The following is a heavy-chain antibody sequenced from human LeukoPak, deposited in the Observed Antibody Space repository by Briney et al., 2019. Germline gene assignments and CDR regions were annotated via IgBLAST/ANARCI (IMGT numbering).Heavy chain of an antibody. CDR1: GYTFTGYY. D-gene: IGHD1-7*01. CDR3: ARGRYNWNYGTYYYYMDV. CDR2: INPNSGGT. Sequence: GASVKVSCKASGYTFTGYYMHWVRQAPGQGLEWMGWINPNSGGTNYAQRFQGRVTMTRDTSISTAYMELSRLRSDDTAVYYCARGRYNWNYGTYYYYMDVWGKGTTVTVSS. V-gene: IGHV1-2*02. J-gene: IGHJ6*03.